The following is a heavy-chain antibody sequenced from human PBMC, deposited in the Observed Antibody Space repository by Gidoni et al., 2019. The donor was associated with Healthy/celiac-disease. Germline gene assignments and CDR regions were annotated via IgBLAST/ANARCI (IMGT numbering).Heavy chain of an antibody. V-gene: IGHV6-1*01. J-gene: IGHJ4*02. D-gene: IGHD3-16*02. CDR3: ARESPMITFGGVIVWDKLDY. CDR2: TYYRSKWYN. Sequence: QVQLQQSGPGLVKPSQTLSLTCAISGDSVSSNSAAWNWIRQSPSRGLEWLGRTYYRSKWYNDYAVSVKSRITINPDTSKNQFSLQLNSVTPEDTAVYYCARESPMITFGGVIVWDKLDYWGQGTLVTVSS. CDR1: GDSVSSNSAA.